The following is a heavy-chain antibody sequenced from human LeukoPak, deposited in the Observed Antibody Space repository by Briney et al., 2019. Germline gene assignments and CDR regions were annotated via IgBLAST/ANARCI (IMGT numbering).Heavy chain of an antibody. CDR2: IYYSGST. CDR3: ARHYRAGGYFDY. Sequence: SETLSLTCTVSGGSIIGYYWTWIRQPPGKGLEWIGYIYYSGSTNYNPSLKSRVTISVDTSKNQFSLKLSSVTAADTAVYYCARHYRAGGYFDYWGQGTLVTVSS. V-gene: IGHV4-59*08. J-gene: IGHJ4*02. CDR1: GGSIIGYY. D-gene: IGHD3-16*02.